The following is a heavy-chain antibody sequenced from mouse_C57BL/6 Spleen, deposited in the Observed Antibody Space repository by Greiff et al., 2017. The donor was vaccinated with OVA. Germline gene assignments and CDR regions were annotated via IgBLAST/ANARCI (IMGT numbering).Heavy chain of an antibody. CDR3: ARSTTVVAWYFDV. J-gene: IGHJ1*03. D-gene: IGHD1-1*01. Sequence: VQLQQSGAELVKPGASVKLSCKASGYTFTSYWMQWVKQRPGQGLEWIGEIDPSDSYTNYNPKFKGKATLTVDTSSSTAYMQLSSLTSEDSAVYYCARSTTVVAWYFDVWGTGTTVTVSS. CDR1: GYTFTSYW. V-gene: IGHV1-50*01. CDR2: IDPSDSYT.